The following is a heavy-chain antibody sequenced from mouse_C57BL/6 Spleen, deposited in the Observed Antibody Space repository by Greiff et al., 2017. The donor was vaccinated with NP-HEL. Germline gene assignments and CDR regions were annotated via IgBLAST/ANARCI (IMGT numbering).Heavy chain of an antibody. CDR1: GFTFRSYG. CDR3: ARHDDYYYGSRDSNWDPFDY. J-gene: IGHJ2*01. V-gene: IGHV5-6*01. Sequence: EVQLQQSGGDLVKPGGSLKLSCAASGFTFRSYGMSWVRQTPDKRLAWVATISSGGSYTYYPDSVKGRFTISRDNAKNTLDMQLSSLKSEDTAMYYWARHDDYYYGSRDSNWDPFDYWGQGTTLTVSS. CDR2: ISSGGSYT. D-gene: IGHD1-1*01.